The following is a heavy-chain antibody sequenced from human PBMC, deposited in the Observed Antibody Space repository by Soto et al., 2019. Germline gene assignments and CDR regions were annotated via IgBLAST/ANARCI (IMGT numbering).Heavy chain of an antibody. J-gene: IGHJ3*02. V-gene: IGHV4-59*08. CDR2: IYYSGST. CDR1: GGYINSHY. CDR3: ARSTWGYAFDI. D-gene: IGHD3-16*01. Sequence: QVQLQESGPGLLKPSETLSLTCTVSGGYINSHYWTWIRQPPGKGLEWIGYIYYSGSTDYNPSLTSRVTILTDKSKSHFSLRLTSLTAADTAVYYCARSTWGYAFDIWGQGAVVTVSS.